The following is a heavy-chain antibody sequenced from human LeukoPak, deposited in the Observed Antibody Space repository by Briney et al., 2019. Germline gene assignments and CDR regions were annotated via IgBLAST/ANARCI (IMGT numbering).Heavy chain of an antibody. CDR2: ISSSSSTI. CDR3: ARGGLYGDYELEY. Sequence: GGSLRLSCAASGFTFSSYSMNWVRQAPGKGLEWVSYISSSSSTIYYADSVKGRFTISRDNAENSLYLQMNSLRAEDTAVYYCARGGLYGDYELEYWGQGTLVTVSS. CDR1: GFTFSSYS. J-gene: IGHJ4*02. V-gene: IGHV3-48*01. D-gene: IGHD4-17*01.